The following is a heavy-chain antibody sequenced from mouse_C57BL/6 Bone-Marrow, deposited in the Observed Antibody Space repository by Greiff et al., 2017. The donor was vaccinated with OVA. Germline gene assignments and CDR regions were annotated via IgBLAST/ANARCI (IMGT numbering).Heavy chain of an antibody. D-gene: IGHD1-1*01. CDR3: ATLLQRPYWYFNV. CDR2: INYDGSST. Sequence: DVQLVESEGGLVQPGSSMKLSCTASGFTFSDYYMAWVRQVPEKGLEWVANINYDGSSTYYLDSLKSRFIISRDNAKNILYLQMSSLKSEDTATYYCATLLQRPYWYFNVWGTGTTVTVSS. CDR1: GFTFSDYY. J-gene: IGHJ1*03. V-gene: IGHV5-16*01.